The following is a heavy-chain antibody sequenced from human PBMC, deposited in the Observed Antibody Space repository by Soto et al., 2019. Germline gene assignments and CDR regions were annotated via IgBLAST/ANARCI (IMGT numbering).Heavy chain of an antibody. V-gene: IGHV1-18*01. CDR3: ARVGDYGDYAYYYYYMDV. Sequence: ASVKVSCKASGYTFTSYGISWVRQAPGQGLEWMGWISAYNGNTNYAQKLQGRVTMTTDTSTSTAYMELRSLRSDDTAVYYCARVGDYGDYAYYYYYMDVWGKGTTVTVSS. J-gene: IGHJ6*03. CDR1: GYTFTSYG. CDR2: ISAYNGNT. D-gene: IGHD4-17*01.